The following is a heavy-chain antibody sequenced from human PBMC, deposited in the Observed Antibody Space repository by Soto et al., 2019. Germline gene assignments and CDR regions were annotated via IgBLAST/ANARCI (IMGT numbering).Heavy chain of an antibody. J-gene: IGHJ4*02. CDR3: ARDGDVNTGFGKDY. D-gene: IGHD3-16*01. Sequence: NPSETLSLTCTVSGGSISSYYWSWIRQPPGKGLEWIGYIYYSGSTNYNPSLKSRVTISVDTSKNTLYLQMTSLSAEDTAMYYCARDGDVNTGFGKDYWGQGTLVTVSS. CDR2: IYYSGST. CDR1: GGSISSYY. V-gene: IGHV4-59*12.